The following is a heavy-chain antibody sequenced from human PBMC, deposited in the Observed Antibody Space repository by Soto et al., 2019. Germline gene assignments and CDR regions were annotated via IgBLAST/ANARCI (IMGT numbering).Heavy chain of an antibody. Sequence: PGGSLRISCVASGFPFWSYAMGWVRQTPGKGLEWVAAICYDRSYKDYADSVKGRFTISRDNSKNTLYLQMNSLRAEDTAVYYCARDNSSSWYGQTNWFDPWGQGTLVTVSS. J-gene: IGHJ5*02. V-gene: IGHV3-33*08. D-gene: IGHD6-13*01. CDR1: GFPFWSYA. CDR3: ARDNSSSWYGQTNWFDP. CDR2: ICYDRSYK.